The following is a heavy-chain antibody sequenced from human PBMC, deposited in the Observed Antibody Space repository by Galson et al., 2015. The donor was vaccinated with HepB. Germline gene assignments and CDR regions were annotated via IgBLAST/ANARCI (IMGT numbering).Heavy chain of an antibody. CDR3: ARGRSNGGSRYNWFDA. J-gene: IGHJ5*02. D-gene: IGHD2-8*01. CDR1: GFTFSTSW. V-gene: IGHV3-7*01. CDR2: INEDGSQK. Sequence: SLRLSCAASGFTFSTSWMTWVRQAPGKGLEWVATINEDGSQKYYVDSVKGRFTISRDNAEYSLYLQMNSLRAEDTAVYYCARGRSNGGSRYNWFDAWGQGTLVTVSS.